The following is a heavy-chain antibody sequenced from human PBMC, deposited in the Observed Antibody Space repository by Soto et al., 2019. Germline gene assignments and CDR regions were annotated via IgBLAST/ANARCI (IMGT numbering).Heavy chain of an antibody. D-gene: IGHD4-17*01. V-gene: IGHV5-51*01. CDR3: ARQDGDGLYYFDY. CDR1: GYSFTIYW. Sequence: GESLKISCKGIGYSFTIYWIAWVRQMPGKGLEWMGVIYPGDSDTRYSPSFQGQVTISADKSISTAYLQWSSLKASDTAMYYCARQDGDGLYYFDYWGQGTLVTVSS. J-gene: IGHJ4*02. CDR2: IYPGDSDT.